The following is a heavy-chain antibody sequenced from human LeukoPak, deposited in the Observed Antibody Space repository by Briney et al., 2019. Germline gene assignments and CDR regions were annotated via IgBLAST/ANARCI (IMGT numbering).Heavy chain of an antibody. CDR2: IWSDGSNK. CDR1: GFTFSTYG. J-gene: IGHJ6*02. CDR3: ARRSPKTYGMDV. Sequence: PGESLRLSCAASGFTFSTYGMHWVRQAAGKGLEWVAIIWSDGSNKYYADSVKGRFTISRDNSKNTLYLQMSSLRAEDTAVYYCARRSPKTYGMDVWGQGTTVTVSS. V-gene: IGHV3-33*01.